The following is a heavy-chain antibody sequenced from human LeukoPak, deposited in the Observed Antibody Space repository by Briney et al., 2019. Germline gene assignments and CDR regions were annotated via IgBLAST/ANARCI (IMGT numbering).Heavy chain of an antibody. CDR1: GFTFSNYV. CDR2: ISSDGRKK. CDR3: ARETVPSGYSSSWTYYFDY. J-gene: IGHJ4*02. V-gene: IGHV3-30*04. D-gene: IGHD6-13*01. Sequence: PGGSLRLSCEASGFTFSNYVMHWVRQAPGKGLEWVAVISSDGRKKYYADSVKGRLTISRDSPKNTLYLEMNSLRAEDTAVYYCARETVPSGYSSSWTYYFDYWGQGTLVTVSS.